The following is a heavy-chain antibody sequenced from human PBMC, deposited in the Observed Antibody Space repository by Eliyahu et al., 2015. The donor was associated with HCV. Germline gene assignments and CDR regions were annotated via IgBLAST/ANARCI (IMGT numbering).Heavy chain of an antibody. V-gene: IGHV3-7*01. D-gene: IGHD6-13*01. CDR2: IKQDGSEK. CDR3: ARDSWAAALYYYYYGMDV. J-gene: IGHJ6*02. CDR1: GFTFSSYW. Sequence: EVQLVESGGGLVQPGGSLRLSCAASGFTFSSYWXSWVRQAPGKGLEWVANIKQDGSEKYYVDSVKGRFTISRDNAKNSLYLQMNSLRAEDTAVYYCARDSWAAALYYYYYGMDVWGQGTTVTVSS.